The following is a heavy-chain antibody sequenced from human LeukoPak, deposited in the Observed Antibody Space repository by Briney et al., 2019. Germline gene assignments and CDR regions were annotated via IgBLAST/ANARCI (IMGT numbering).Heavy chain of an antibody. D-gene: IGHD6-6*01. CDR2: IYSNTSA. CDR1: GFTISYNY. J-gene: IGHJ5*02. V-gene: IGHV3-53*04. Sequence: GGSLRLSCAASGFTISYNYMSWVRQAPGKGLQWVSVIYSNTSAYYADSVKGRFTIPRYNSKNTLYLQMTSLRAEDAAVYYCARDIPVDSRSSVPKPVRDSWGQGTLVTVSS. CDR3: ARDIPVDSRSSVPKPVRDS.